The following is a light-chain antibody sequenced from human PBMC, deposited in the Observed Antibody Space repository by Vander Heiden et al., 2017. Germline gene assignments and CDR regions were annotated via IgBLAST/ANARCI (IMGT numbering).Light chain of an antibody. CDR2: DAS. CDR3: QQRSNWPRFT. V-gene: IGKV3-11*01. CDR1: QSVSSY. J-gene: IGKJ2*01. Sequence: EIVLTQSPATLSLSPGERATLSCRASQSVSSYLAWYHQKPGQAPRLLIFDASNRATDIPARFSGSGSGTDFTLTISSLEPEDFAVYYCQQRSNWPRFTFGQGTKLEIK.